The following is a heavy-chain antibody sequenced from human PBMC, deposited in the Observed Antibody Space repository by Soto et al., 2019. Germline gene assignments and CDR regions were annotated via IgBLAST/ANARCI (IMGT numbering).Heavy chain of an antibody. Sequence: GASVKVSCKVSGYTLTELSIHWVRQAPGKGPEWMGGFDPEDGETIYAQKFQGRVTMTEDTSTDTAYMELRSLRSEDTAVYYCATKTYFYDSSGFYFDYWGQGTLVTVSS. CDR1: GYTLTELS. J-gene: IGHJ4*02. CDR2: FDPEDGET. D-gene: IGHD3-22*01. V-gene: IGHV1-24*01. CDR3: ATKTYFYDSSGFYFDY.